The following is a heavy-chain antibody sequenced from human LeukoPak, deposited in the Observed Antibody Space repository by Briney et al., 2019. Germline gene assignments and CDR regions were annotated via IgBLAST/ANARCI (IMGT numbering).Heavy chain of an antibody. V-gene: IGHV4-59*01. CDR2: IYYSGST. CDR3: ARGRGTGTTSWFDP. Sequence: SETLSLTCTVSGGSISSYYWSWIRQPPGKGLEWIGYIYYSGSTNYNPSLKSRVTISVDTSKNQFSPKLSSVTAADTAVYYCARGRGTGTTSWFDPWGQGTLVTVPS. J-gene: IGHJ5*02. D-gene: IGHD1-7*01. CDR1: GGSISSYY.